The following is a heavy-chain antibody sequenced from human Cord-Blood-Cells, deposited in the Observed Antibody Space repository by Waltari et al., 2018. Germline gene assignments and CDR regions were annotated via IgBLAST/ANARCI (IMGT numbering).Heavy chain of an antibody. CDR1: GGPISSGDYY. CDR2: IYYSGST. J-gene: IGHJ4*02. D-gene: IGHD3-3*01. Sequence: QVQLQESGPGLVKPSQTLSLTCTVSGGPISSGDYYWNWTRQPPGKGLEWIGYIYYSGSTYYNPSLKSRVTISVDTSKNQFSLKLSSVTAADTAVYYCARVGRFGVVIDYWGQGTLVTVSS. CDR3: ARVGRFGVVIDY. V-gene: IGHV4-30-4*01.